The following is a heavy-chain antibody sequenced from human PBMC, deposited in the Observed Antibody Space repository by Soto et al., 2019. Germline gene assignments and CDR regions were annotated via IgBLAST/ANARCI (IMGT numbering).Heavy chain of an antibody. CDR2: INHSGST. V-gene: IGHV4-34*01. D-gene: IGHD2-2*01. CDR1: GGSFSGYY. Sequence: SETLSLTCAVYGGSFSGYYWSWIRQPPGKGLEWIGEINHSGSTNYNPSLKSRVTISVDTSKNQFSLKLSSVTAADTAVYYCARVNVVVPAAISYYYYYYMDVWRKATTVTVSS. CDR3: ARVNVVVPAAISYYYYYYMDV. J-gene: IGHJ6*03.